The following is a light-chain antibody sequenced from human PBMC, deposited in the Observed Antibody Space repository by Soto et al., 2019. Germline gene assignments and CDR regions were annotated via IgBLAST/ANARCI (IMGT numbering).Light chain of an antibody. CDR3: QQYTTSPFT. Sequence: DIQMTQSPSSLSASVGDRVTITCRASQSISSYLNWYQQKPGKAPKLLIYAASSLQSGVPLRFSGSGSGTDFTLTISSLEPEDFAVYYCQQYTTSPFTFGPGTKVDIK. CDR2: AAS. V-gene: IGKV1-39*01. CDR1: QSISSY. J-gene: IGKJ3*01.